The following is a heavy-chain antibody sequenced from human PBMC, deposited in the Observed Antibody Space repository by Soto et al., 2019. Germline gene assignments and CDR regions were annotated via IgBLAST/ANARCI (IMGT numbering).Heavy chain of an antibody. CDR2: IYPGDSDT. D-gene: IGHD6-13*01. CDR1: AYSFTSYW. V-gene: IGHV5-51*01. J-gene: IGHJ6*02. Sequence: GEYLKISSKGSAYSFTSYWIGWVRQMPGKGLEWMGIIYPGDSDTRYSPSFQGQVTISADKSISTAYLQWSSLKASDTAMYYCSLSPLGSSWYDDGGMDVWGPGTMVTVSS. CDR3: SLSPLGSSWYDDGGMDV.